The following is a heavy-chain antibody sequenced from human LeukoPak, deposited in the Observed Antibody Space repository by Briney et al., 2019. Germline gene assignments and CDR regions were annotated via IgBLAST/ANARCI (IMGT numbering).Heavy chain of an antibody. CDR1: GYTFTSYG. D-gene: IGHD3-22*01. J-gene: IGHJ4*02. CDR2: ISAYNGNT. Sequence: ASVKVSCKASGYTFTSYGISWVRQAPGQGLEWMGWISAYNGNTNYAQKLQGRVTMTTDTSTSTAYMELRSRRSDDTAVYYCAREGSETWYYYDSSGYYSFDYWGQGTLVTVSS. V-gene: IGHV1-18*01. CDR3: AREGSETWYYYDSSGYYSFDY.